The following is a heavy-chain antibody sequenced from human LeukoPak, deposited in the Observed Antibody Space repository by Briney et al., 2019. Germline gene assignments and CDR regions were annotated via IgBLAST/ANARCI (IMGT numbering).Heavy chain of an antibody. D-gene: IGHD6-13*01. CDR3: ARALGAVTGIDY. CDR2: IYSGGST. V-gene: IGHV3-53*01. CDR1: GFTVSRNY. Sequence: GGCLRLSCAASGFTVSRNYMSGVRQAPGKGLEWVSLIYSGGSTYYADSVKGRFTISRDNSKNTLYLQMNSLRAEDTAVYYCARALGAVTGIDYWGQGTLVTVSS. J-gene: IGHJ4*02.